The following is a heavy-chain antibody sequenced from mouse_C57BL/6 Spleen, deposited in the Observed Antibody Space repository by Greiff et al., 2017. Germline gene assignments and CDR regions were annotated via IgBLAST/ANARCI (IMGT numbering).Heavy chain of an antibody. V-gene: IGHV5-4*01. CDR1: GFTFSSYA. CDR3: AREDDYGGMDY. Sequence: EVQLQESGGGLVKPGGSLKLSCAASGFTFSSYAMSWVRQTPEKRLEWVATISDGGRYTYYPDNVKGRFTISRDNAKNNLYLQMSHLKSEDTAMYYCAREDDYGGMDYWGQGTSVTVSS. J-gene: IGHJ4*01. CDR2: ISDGGRYT.